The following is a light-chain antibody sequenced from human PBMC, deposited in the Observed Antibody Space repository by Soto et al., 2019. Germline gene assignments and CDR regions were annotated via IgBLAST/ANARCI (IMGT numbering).Light chain of an antibody. Sequence: EIVMTQSPVTLSVSPGERATLSCGASQSVSSKLAWYQQKPGQAPRLLIYGASTRATGIPARFSGSGSGTEFTLTISSLQSEDFAVYYCQQYNNWPAWTFGQGTKVDIK. CDR2: GAS. V-gene: IGKV3-15*01. J-gene: IGKJ1*01. CDR3: QQYNNWPAWT. CDR1: QSVSSK.